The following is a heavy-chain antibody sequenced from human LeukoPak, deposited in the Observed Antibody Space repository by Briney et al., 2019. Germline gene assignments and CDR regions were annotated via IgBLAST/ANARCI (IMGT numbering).Heavy chain of an antibody. J-gene: IGHJ6*02. D-gene: IGHD3-10*01. CDR3: AREEKVLLWFGEDYYGMDV. CDR2: IYTSGST. CDR1: GGSISSYY. Sequence: PSETLSLTCTVSGGSISSYYWSWLRQPAGKGLEWIGRIYTSGSTNYNPSLKSRVTMSVDTSKNQFSLKLSSVTAADTAVYYCAREEKVLLWFGEDYYGMDVWGQGTTVTVSS. V-gene: IGHV4-4*07.